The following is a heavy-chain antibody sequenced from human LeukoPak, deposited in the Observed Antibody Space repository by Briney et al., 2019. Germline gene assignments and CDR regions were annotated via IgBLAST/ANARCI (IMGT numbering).Heavy chain of an antibody. Sequence: GGSLRLSCAASGFTLSGSAMHWVRQASGKGLEWVGRIRSKANSYATAYAASVKGRFTISRDDSKNTAYLQMNSLKTEDTAVYYCTSPGITMIHYYGMDIWGQGTTVTVSS. CDR1: GFTLSGSA. J-gene: IGHJ6*02. D-gene: IGHD3-22*01. CDR3: TSPGITMIHYYGMDI. CDR2: IRSKANSYAT. V-gene: IGHV3-73*01.